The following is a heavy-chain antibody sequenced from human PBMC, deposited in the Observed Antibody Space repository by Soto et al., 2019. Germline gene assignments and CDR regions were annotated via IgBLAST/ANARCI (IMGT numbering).Heavy chain of an antibody. CDR1: GGSFSCYF. J-gene: IGHJ3*01. V-gene: IGHV4-34*01. Sequence: SETLSLTCAVYGGSFSCYFWNWIRQTPGKGLEWIGKVNHNGRNNYNPSLKSRVTISLDMSKNQISLKLTSVTAADTAVYYCARGGSSDWQVAFDFWGQGTMVTVS. CDR2: VNHNGRN. CDR3: ARGGSSDWQVAFDF. D-gene: IGHD6-19*01.